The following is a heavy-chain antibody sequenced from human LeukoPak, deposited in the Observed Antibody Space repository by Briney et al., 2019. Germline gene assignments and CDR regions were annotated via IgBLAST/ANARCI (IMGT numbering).Heavy chain of an antibody. J-gene: IGHJ4*02. Sequence: SETLSLTCTVSGGSIRSFYWSWIPQPPGEGLEWIGYIFYSGSTNYNPSLKSRVTISVDTSKNQFSLKLSSVTAADTAVYYCARHGSGYYFFDYWGQGTLVTVSS. CDR3: ARHGSGYYFFDY. V-gene: IGHV4-59*08. CDR1: GGSIRSFY. D-gene: IGHD3-3*01. CDR2: IFYSGST.